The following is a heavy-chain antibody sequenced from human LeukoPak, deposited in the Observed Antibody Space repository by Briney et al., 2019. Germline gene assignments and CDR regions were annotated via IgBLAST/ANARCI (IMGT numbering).Heavy chain of an antibody. CDR1: GYTFTNYG. CDR3: ARAVNFWSGYSATDNWFDP. D-gene: IGHD3-3*01. J-gene: IGHJ5*02. V-gene: IGHV1-18*01. CDR2: ISGYNGNT. Sequence: GASVKVSSKASGYTFTNYGITWVRQAPGQGLEWMGWISGYNGNTNYAQKLQGRVTMTTDTSTSTAYMELRSLRSDDTAVYYCARAVNFWSGYSATDNWFDPWGQGTLVTVSS.